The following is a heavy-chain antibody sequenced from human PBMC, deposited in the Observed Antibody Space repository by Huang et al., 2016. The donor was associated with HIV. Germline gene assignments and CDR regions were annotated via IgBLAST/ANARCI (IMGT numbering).Heavy chain of an antibody. Sequence: EVQLVESGGGLVKPGGSLRLSCAASGFTFSNAWMSWVRQAPGKGLEWVGRMKSKTDVGTTDYAAPVKGRFTISRDDSKNTLYLQMNTLKTEDTAVYYCTTDRDYGDYVADAFDIWGQGTMVTVSS. CDR3: TTDRDYGDYVADAFDI. CDR1: GFTFSNAW. D-gene: IGHD4-17*01. J-gene: IGHJ3*02. V-gene: IGHV3-15*01. CDR2: MKSKTDVGTT.